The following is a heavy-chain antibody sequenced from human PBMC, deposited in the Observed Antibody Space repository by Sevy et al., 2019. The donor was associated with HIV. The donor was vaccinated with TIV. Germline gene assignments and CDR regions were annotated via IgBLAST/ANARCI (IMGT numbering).Heavy chain of an antibody. J-gene: IGHJ4*02. CDR3: VRDDRDGYFEH. Sequence: ASVKVSCKASGYTFTGYYMHWMRQAPGQGLEWMGWINPDSGDPTYAPMFQGRVTLTRDTSINTAYMDLRRLKSDDTAVYYCVRDDRDGYFEHWGQGTLVTVSS. CDR2: INPDSGDP. V-gene: IGHV1-2*02. CDR1: GYTFTGYY.